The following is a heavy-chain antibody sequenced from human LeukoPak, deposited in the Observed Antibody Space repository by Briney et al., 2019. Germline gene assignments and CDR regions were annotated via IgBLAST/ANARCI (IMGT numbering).Heavy chain of an antibody. J-gene: IGHJ6*03. D-gene: IGHD6-6*01. CDR3: AREYSSSPCYYYYYMDV. CDR1: GGSISSHY. Sequence: SETLSLTCTVSGGSISSHYWSWIRQPPGKGLEWIGYIYYSGSTNYNPSLKSRVTISVDTSKNQFSLKLSSVTAADTAVYYCAREYSSSPCYYYYYMDVWGKGTTVTVSS. CDR2: IYYSGST. V-gene: IGHV4-59*11.